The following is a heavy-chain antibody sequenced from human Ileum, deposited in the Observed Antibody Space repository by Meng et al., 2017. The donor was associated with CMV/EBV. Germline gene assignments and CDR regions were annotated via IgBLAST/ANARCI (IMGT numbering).Heavy chain of an antibody. CDR3: ARGGVGNTAFDY. CDR1: GYTFTGHY. CDR2: MNPNSGGT. V-gene: IGHV1-2*02. J-gene: IGHJ4*02. Sequence: QVQLGQSGAEVKKPGASVKVSCKASGYTFTGHYMHWVRQSPGQGLEWMGWMNPNSGGTNYAQKFQGRVTMTRDTSINTAYMELSRLRSDDTAVYFCARGGVGNTAFDYWGQGTLVTVSS. D-gene: IGHD2-15*01.